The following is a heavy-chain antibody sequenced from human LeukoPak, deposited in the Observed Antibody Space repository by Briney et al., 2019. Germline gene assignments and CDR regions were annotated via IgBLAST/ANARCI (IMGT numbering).Heavy chain of an antibody. J-gene: IGHJ4*02. CDR3: AVCHWHSSGCRNDY. Sequence: PGGSLRLSCAASGFTFISYAMSWVRQAPVKGLEWVSIISGSGGNTYYADSVKGRFTISRDNSKNTLYLQMNSLRAEDTAVYYCAVCHWHSSGCRNDYWGQGTLVTVSS. D-gene: IGHD6-19*01. CDR1: GFTFISYA. CDR2: ISGSGGNT. V-gene: IGHV3-23*01.